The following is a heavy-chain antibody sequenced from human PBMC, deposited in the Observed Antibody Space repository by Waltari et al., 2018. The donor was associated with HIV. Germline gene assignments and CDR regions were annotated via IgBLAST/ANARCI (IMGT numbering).Heavy chain of an antibody. J-gene: IGHJ6*02. D-gene: IGHD1-26*01. CDR3: AIPMFIPGATQKGGMDV. CDR1: GGSFSGYY. CDR2: NNHSGGP. Sequence: VQLQQWGAGLLEPSETLSLTCGVYGGSFSGYYWSWIRQPPGKGLEWIGENNHSGGPNYNPSLKSRVTISLYRSRNQFSLILTSVTAADTAVYYCAIPMFIPGATQKGGMDVWGQGTTVTVSS. V-gene: IGHV4-34*01.